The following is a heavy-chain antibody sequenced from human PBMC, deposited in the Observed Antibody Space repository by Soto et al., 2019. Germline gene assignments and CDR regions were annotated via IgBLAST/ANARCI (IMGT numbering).Heavy chain of an antibody. CDR1: GGTFSSYA. CDR3: ARGRGLGAYCGGDCFDAFDI. Sequence: QVQLVQSGAEVKKPGSSVKVSCKASGGTFSSYAISWVRQAPGQGLEWMGGIIPIFGTANYAQKFQGRVTSTADESTSTAYMELSSLRSEDTAVYYCARGRGLGAYCGGDCFDAFDIWGQGTMVTVSS. D-gene: IGHD2-21*02. CDR2: IIPIFGTA. J-gene: IGHJ3*02. V-gene: IGHV1-69*12.